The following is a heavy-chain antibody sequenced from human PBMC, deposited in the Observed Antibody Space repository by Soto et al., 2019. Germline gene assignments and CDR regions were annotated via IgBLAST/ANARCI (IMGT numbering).Heavy chain of an antibody. V-gene: IGHV3-21*01. D-gene: IGHD3-22*01. Sequence: EVQLVESGGGLVKPGGSLRLSCAASGFTFSSYSMNWVRQAPGKGLEWVSSISSSSSYIYYADSVKGRFTISIDNAKNSLYRQMNSLRAEDTAVYYCARDREYYYDSSGYFYFDYWGQGTLVTVSS. CDR1: GFTFSSYS. CDR3: ARDREYYYDSSGYFYFDY. J-gene: IGHJ4*02. CDR2: ISSSSSYI.